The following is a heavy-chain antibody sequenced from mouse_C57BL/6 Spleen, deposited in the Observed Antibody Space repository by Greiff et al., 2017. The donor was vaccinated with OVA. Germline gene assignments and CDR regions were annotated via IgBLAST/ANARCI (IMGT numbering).Heavy chain of an antibody. Sequence: EVHLVESGGGLVKPGGSLKLSCAASGFTFSDYGMHWVRQAPEKGLEWVAYISSGSSTIYYADTVKGRFTISRDNAKNTLFLQMTSLRSEDTAMYYCARNGNYVFAYWGKGTLVTVSA. CDR1: GFTFSDYG. V-gene: IGHV5-17*01. CDR3: ARNGNYVFAY. D-gene: IGHD2-1*01. J-gene: IGHJ3*01. CDR2: ISSGSSTI.